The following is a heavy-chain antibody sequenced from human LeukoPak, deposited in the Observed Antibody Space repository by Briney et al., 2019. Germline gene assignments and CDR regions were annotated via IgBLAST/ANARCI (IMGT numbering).Heavy chain of an antibody. D-gene: IGHD5-18*01. V-gene: IGHV3-11*01. Sequence: GGSLRLSCAASGFTFSDYYMSWIRQAPGKGLEWVSYISSSGSTIYYADSVKGRFTISRDNSKNTLYLQMNSLRAEDTAVYYCARATQLWLGIDYWGQGTLVTVSS. CDR3: ARATQLWLGIDY. J-gene: IGHJ4*02. CDR1: GFTFSDYY. CDR2: ISSSGSTI.